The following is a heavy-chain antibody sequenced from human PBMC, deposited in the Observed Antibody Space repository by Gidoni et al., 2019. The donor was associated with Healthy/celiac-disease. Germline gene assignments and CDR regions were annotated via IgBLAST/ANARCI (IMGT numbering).Heavy chain of an antibody. J-gene: IGHJ4*02. CDR2: ISGSGGST. CDR1: GFTFSSYA. V-gene: IGHV3-23*01. D-gene: IGHD3-22*01. Sequence: EVQLLESGGGLVQPGGSLRLSCPASGFTFSSYAMSWVRQAPGQGLEWVSAISGSGGSTYYADSVKGRFTISRDNSKNTLYLQMNSLRAEDTAVYYCAKESITMIVVVTYYFDYWGQGTLVTVSS. CDR3: AKESITMIVVVTYYFDY.